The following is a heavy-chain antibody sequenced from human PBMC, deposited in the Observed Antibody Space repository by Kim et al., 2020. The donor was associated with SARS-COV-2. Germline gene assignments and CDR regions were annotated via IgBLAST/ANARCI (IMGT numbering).Heavy chain of an antibody. J-gene: IGHJ3*02. D-gene: IGHD1-7*01. CDR3: ARELELRLGAFDI. Sequence: YPDPVKGQFTISSAKAKHKLYRQMNSLRAEDTAVYYCARELELRLGAFDIWGQGTMVTVSS. V-gene: IGHV3-21*01.